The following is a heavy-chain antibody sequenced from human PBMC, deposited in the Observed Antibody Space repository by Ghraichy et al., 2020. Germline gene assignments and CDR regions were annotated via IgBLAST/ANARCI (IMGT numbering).Heavy chain of an antibody. D-gene: IGHD1-26*01. V-gene: IGHV4-59*01. Sequence: SETLSLTCTVSGGSISSYYWSWIRQPPGKGLEWIGYIYYSGSTNYNPSLKSRVTISVDTSKNQFSLKLSSVTAADTAVYYCARDSGSYNFDYWGQGTLVTVSS. CDR1: GGSISSYY. CDR3: ARDSGSYNFDY. J-gene: IGHJ4*02. CDR2: IYYSGST.